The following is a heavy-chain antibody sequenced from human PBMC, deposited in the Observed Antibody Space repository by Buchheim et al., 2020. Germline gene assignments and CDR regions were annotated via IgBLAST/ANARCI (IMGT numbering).Heavy chain of an antibody. CDR3: ARAAVAGHRGVNYFDY. D-gene: IGHD6-19*01. CDR1: GYTFTGYY. CDR2: INPNSGGT. V-gene: IGHV1-2*02. J-gene: IGHJ4*02. Sequence: QVQLVQSGAEVKKPGASVKVSCKASGYTFTGYYMHWVRQAPGQGLEWMGWINPNSGGTYFAQKFQGRVTMTSDTSISTAYMELSRLRSDDTAVYYCARAAVAGHRGVNYFDYWGQGTL.